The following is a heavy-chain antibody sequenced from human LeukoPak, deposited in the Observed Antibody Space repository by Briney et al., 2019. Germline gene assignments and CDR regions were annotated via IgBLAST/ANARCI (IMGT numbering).Heavy chain of an antibody. Sequence: PGGSLRLSCAAAGLTFSRYGMSWVRQAPGKGLEWVSAISGSGGSTYYADSVKGRFTISRDNSQNTLYLQMNYVRAGDTAIYYCAYTNHLTYWGQGTLVTVSS. V-gene: IGHV3-23*01. CDR3: AYTNHLTY. CDR1: GLTFSRYG. J-gene: IGHJ4*02. CDR2: ISGSGGST. D-gene: IGHD3-16*01.